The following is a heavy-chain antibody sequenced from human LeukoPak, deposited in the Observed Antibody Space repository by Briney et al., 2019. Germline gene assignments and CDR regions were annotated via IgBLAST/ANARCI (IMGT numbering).Heavy chain of an antibody. Sequence: GGSLRLSCAASGFTFDDYAMHWVRHAPGKGLEWVSGISWNSGSIGYADSVKGRFTISRDNAKNSLYLQMNSLRAEDTAVYYCAKALHPGIAVAGSSPFDYWGQGTLVTVSS. CDR2: ISWNSGSI. CDR3: AKALHPGIAVAGSSPFDY. V-gene: IGHV3-9*01. J-gene: IGHJ4*02. D-gene: IGHD6-19*01. CDR1: GFTFDDYA.